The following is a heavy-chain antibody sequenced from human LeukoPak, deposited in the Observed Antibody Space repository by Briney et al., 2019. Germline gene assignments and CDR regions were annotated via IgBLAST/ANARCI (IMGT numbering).Heavy chain of an antibody. D-gene: IGHD2-15*01. CDR1: GFTFSDDW. Sequence: GGSLRLSCAVSGFTFSDDWMHWVRQAPGKGLVWVSRISSDGTTTNYADSVKGRFTISRENAKNTLYLQMDSLRAEDTAVYYCAGRWSFDYWGQGTLVTVSS. CDR3: AGRWSFDY. V-gene: IGHV3-74*01. J-gene: IGHJ4*02. CDR2: ISSDGTTT.